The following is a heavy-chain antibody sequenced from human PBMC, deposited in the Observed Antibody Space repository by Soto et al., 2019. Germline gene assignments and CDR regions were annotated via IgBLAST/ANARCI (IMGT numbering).Heavy chain of an antibody. V-gene: IGHV1-69*02. D-gene: IGHD2-21*01. CDR3: TIGSWSGEVFDI. Sequence: QVQLVQSGAEVKKPGSSVKVSCKDSGDTFNTYSMFWVRQAPGQGLEWMGRIIPMLGVRNYAQRFQDRVTITADKSTATVHMELSSLRSEDTALYYCTIGSWSGEVFDIWGQGTMVTVSS. CDR2: IIPMLGVR. J-gene: IGHJ3*02. CDR1: GDTFNTYS.